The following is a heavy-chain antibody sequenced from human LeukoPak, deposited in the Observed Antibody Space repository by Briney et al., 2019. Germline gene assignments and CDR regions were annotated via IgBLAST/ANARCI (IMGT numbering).Heavy chain of an antibody. CDR3: ARDYGSGSWDV. V-gene: IGHV3-11*06. D-gene: IGHD3-10*01. CDR1: GFTFSDYY. J-gene: IGHJ6*04. Sequence: TGGSLRLSCAASGFTFSDYYMSWIRQAPGKGLEWVSYISSSSSYIYYADSVKGRFTISRDNAKNSLYLRMNSLRAEDTAVYYCARDYGSGSWDVWGKGTTVTVSS. CDR2: ISSSSSYI.